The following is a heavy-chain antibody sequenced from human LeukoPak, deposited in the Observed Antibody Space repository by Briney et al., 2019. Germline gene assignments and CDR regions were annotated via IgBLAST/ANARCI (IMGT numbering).Heavy chain of an antibody. CDR2: ISWNSDIV. V-gene: IGHV3-9*01. D-gene: IGHD2-15*01. J-gene: IGHJ4*02. CDR1: GFTFDDYA. CDR3: TNSASLSTPDFDY. Sequence: GRSLRLSCAASGFTFDDYAMHWVRQAPGKGLGWVSGISWNSDIVGYADSVKGRFTISRDNAKNSLYLQMNSLRPEDTALYYCTNSASLSTPDFDYWGQGTLVTVSS.